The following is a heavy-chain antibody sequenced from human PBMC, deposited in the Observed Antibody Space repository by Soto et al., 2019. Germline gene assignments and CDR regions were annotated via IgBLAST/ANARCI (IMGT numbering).Heavy chain of an antibody. D-gene: IGHD1-26*01. CDR3: ARTVVGAQSQTDY. CDR2: IYYTGET. Sequence: QVQLQESGPGLVKPSQTLSLTCTVSGLAISRGGSYWGWIRQLPGKCLEWIGYIYYTGETFFNPFLESRLTISTDMSKNQFSLKLTAVTAADTAIYYFARTVVGAQSQTDYLGEGILVTVSS. J-gene: IGHJ4*02. CDR1: GLAISRGGSY. V-gene: IGHV4-31*03.